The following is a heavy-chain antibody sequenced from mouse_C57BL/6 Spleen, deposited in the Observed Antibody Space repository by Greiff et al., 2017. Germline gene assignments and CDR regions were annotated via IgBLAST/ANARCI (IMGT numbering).Heavy chain of an antibody. CDR3: ARSDYSNYGGNYFDY. D-gene: IGHD2-5*01. V-gene: IGHV1-63*01. Sequence: VQLKESGAELVRPGTSVKMSCKASGYTFTNYWIGWAKQRPGHGLEWIGDIYPGGGYTNYNEKFKGKATLTADKSSSTAYMQFSSLTSEDSAIYYCARSDYSNYGGNYFDYWGQGTTLTVSS. CDR2: IYPGGGYT. J-gene: IGHJ2*01. CDR1: GYTFTNYW.